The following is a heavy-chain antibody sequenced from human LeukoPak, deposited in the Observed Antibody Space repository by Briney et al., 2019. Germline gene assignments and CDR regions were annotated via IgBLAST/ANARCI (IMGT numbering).Heavy chain of an antibody. Sequence: GGSLRLSCAASGFTFRTYWMSWVHQALGKGLEWVANIKQDGSEKNYVDSVKGRFTISRDNTKNSLYLQMNSLRAEDTAVFYCARDQYDSWSRRGNFDSWGQGTLVIVSS. D-gene: IGHD3-3*01. J-gene: IGHJ4*02. CDR2: IKQDGSEK. V-gene: IGHV3-7*03. CDR1: GFTFRTYW. CDR3: ARDQYDSWSRRGNFDS.